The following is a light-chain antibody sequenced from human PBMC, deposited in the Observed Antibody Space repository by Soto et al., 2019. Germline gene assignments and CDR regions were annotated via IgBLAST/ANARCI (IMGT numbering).Light chain of an antibody. CDR1: QSVLYSSNNRDS. Sequence: DIVMTQSPDSLAVSLGERATINCKSSQSVLYSSNNRDSLAWYQQKPGLPPKLLIYWASIRASGVPDRFSGGGSGTDFTLTISSLQAEDVAVYYCHQRSNWPLTFGGGTKLEIK. CDR3: HQRSNWPLT. CDR2: WAS. J-gene: IGKJ4*01. V-gene: IGKV4-1*01.